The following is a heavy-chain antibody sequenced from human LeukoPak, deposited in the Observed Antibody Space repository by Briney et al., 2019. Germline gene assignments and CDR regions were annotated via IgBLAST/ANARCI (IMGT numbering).Heavy chain of an antibody. Sequence: SETLSLTCTVSGGSISSSSYYWGWIRQPPGKGLEWIGSIYYSGSTYYNPSLKSRVTISVDTSKNQFSLKLSSVTAADTAIYYCARYNWNTWIDPWGQGTLVTVSS. D-gene: IGHD1/OR15-1a*01. CDR3: ARYNWNTWIDP. V-gene: IGHV4-39*07. CDR1: GGSISSSSYY. CDR2: IYYSGST. J-gene: IGHJ5*02.